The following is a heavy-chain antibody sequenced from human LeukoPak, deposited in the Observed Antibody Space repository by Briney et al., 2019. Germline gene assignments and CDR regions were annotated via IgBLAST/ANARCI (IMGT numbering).Heavy chain of an antibody. CDR2: IYYSGST. D-gene: IGHD3-22*01. CDR3: ARGSGYDAFDI. Sequence: SETLSLTCTVSGGSISSYYWSWIRQPPGKGLEWIGYIYYSGSTNYNPSLKSRVTISVDTSKNQFSLKLSSVTAADTAVYYCARGSGYDAFDIWGQGTMVTASS. J-gene: IGHJ3*02. CDR1: GGSISSYY. V-gene: IGHV4-59*01.